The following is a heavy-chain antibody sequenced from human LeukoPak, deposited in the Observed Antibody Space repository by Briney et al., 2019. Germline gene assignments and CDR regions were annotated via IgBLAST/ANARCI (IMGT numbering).Heavy chain of an antibody. CDR2: INHSGST. Sequence: SETLSLTCAVYGGSFSGYYWSWIRQPPGKGLEWIGEINHSGSTIYNPSLKSRVTISVDTSKNQFSLRLSSVTAADTAVYYCARVLEGSSGQHWYFDLWGRGTLVTVSS. V-gene: IGHV4-34*01. D-gene: IGHD6-19*01. J-gene: IGHJ2*01. CDR1: GGSFSGYY. CDR3: ARVLEGSSGQHWYFDL.